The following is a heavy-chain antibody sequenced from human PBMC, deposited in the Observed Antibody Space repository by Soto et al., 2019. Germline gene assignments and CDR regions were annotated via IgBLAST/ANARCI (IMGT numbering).Heavy chain of an antibody. D-gene: IGHD5-18*01. Sequence: QAQLVQSGAEVKKPGSSVKVSCTASGGTFGNHAISWVRQVPGQGLEWMGGIIPVLGVGDNAQKFQGRVTITADTSTKTAYMGLSSLRSEDAAHYYCARQAGYSYGYVFDYWGQGTLVIVSS. J-gene: IGHJ4*02. CDR2: IIPVLGVG. V-gene: IGHV1-69*09. CDR3: ARQAGYSYGYVFDY. CDR1: GGTFGNHA.